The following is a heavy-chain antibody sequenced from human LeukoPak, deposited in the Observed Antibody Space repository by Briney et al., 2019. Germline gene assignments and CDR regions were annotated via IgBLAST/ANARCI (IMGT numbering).Heavy chain of an antibody. CDR3: ATNTSSWSFDY. J-gene: IGHJ4*02. CDR1: GFTFSNYA. V-gene: IGHV3-23*01. Sequence: GWSLSLSCAASGFTFSNYAIIWVRQAPGPGQEWVSTISGSGAGTYYADSVKGRFTISRDNSKNTLYLQMHSLRAEDTAVYYCATNTSSWSFDYWGQGTLVTVSS. D-gene: IGHD6-13*01. CDR2: ISGSGAGT.